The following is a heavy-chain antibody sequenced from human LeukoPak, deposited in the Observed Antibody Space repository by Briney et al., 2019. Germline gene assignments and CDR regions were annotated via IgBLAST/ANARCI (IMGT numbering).Heavy chain of an antibody. V-gene: IGHV4-4*07. Sequence: KTSETPSLTCTVSGGSISSYYWSWIRQPAGKGLEWIGRIYSRGSTNYNPPLQSRVTMSVDTSKNQISLKLNSVTAADTAVYYCARDPMAGTFRAFDSWGQGTMVTVSS. J-gene: IGHJ3*02. CDR1: GGSISSYY. CDR2: IYSRGST. CDR3: ARDPMAGTFRAFDS. D-gene: IGHD6-19*01.